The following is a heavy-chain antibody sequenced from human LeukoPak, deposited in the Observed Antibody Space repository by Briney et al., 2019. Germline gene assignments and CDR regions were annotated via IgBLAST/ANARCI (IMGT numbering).Heavy chain of an antibody. CDR2: IYYSGST. Sequence: NTSETLSLTCTVSGGSVSSGSYYWSWIRQPPGKGLEWIGYIYYSGSTNYNPSLKSRVTISVDTSKNQFSLKLSSVTAADTAVYYCARQPKGSNGGFDYRGQGTLVTVSS. D-gene: IGHD4-23*01. V-gene: IGHV4-61*01. J-gene: IGHJ4*02. CDR1: GGSVSSGSYY. CDR3: ARQPKGSNGGFDY.